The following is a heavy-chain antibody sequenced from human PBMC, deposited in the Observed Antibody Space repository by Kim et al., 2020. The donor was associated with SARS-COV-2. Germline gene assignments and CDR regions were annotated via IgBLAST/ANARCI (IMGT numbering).Heavy chain of an antibody. D-gene: IGHD2-2*01. V-gene: IGHV4-30-4*01. J-gene: IGHJ4*02. CDR2: IYYSGST. Sequence: SETLSLTCTVSGGSISSGDYYWSWIRQPPGKGLEWIGYIYYSGSTYYNPSLKSRVTISVDTSKNQFSLKLSSVTAADTAVYYCARSTGRRSSSDYWGQGTLVTVSS. CDR1: GGSISSGDYY. CDR3: ARSTGRRSSSDY.